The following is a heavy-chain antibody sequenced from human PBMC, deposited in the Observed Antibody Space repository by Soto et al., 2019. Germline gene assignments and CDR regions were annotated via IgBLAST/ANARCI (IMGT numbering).Heavy chain of an antibody. CDR3: AKDPRLGRADYYYDSSGYYYADWYFDL. D-gene: IGHD3-22*01. Sequence: QVQLVESGGGVVQPGRSLRLSCAASGFTFSSYGMHWVRQAPGKGLEWVAVISYDGSNKYYADSVKGRFTISRDNSKNTLYLQMNSLRAEDTAVYYCAKDPRLGRADYYYDSSGYYYADWYFDLWGRGTLVTVSS. CDR1: GFTFSSYG. J-gene: IGHJ2*01. CDR2: ISYDGSNK. V-gene: IGHV3-30*18.